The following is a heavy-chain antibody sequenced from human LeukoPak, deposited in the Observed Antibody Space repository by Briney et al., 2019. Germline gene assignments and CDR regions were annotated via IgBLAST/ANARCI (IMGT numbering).Heavy chain of an antibody. Sequence: GGSLRLSCAASGFTFSSYAMSWVRQAPGKGLEWVPAISGSGGSTYYADSVKGRFTISRDNSKNTLYLQMNSLRAEDTAVYYCAKIYCSGGSCSDYWGQGTLVTVSS. D-gene: IGHD2-15*01. V-gene: IGHV3-23*01. J-gene: IGHJ4*02. CDR2: ISGSGGST. CDR3: AKIYCSGGSCSDY. CDR1: GFTFSSYA.